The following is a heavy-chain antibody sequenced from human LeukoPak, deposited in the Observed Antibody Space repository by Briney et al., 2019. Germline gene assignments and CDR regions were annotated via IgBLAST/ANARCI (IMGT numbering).Heavy chain of an antibody. J-gene: IGHJ4*02. Sequence: PGGSLRLSCAASGFTFSSYAMSWVRQAPGKGLVWVSRIASDGSSTTYADSVKGRFSISRDNANNTLYLQMNSLRVEDTAVYYCARGRPHGNDYWGQGTLVTVSS. CDR3: ARGRPHGNDY. CDR2: IASDGSST. CDR1: GFTFSSYA. D-gene: IGHD4-23*01. V-gene: IGHV3-74*01.